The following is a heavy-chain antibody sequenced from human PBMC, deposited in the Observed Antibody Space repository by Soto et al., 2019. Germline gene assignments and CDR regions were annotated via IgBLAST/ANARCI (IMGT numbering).Heavy chain of an antibody. CDR3: AKDFSDYDFWSGYLLH. J-gene: IGHJ4*02. CDR2: ISYDGRNK. V-gene: IGHV3-30*18. CDR1: GFTFSSYG. D-gene: IGHD3-3*01. Sequence: PGGSLRLSCAASGFTFSSYGMHWVRQAPGKGLEWVAVISYDGRNKYYADSVKGRFTISRDNSKNTLYLQMNSLRGEDTAVYYCAKDFSDYDFWSGYLLHWGQGTLVTVSS.